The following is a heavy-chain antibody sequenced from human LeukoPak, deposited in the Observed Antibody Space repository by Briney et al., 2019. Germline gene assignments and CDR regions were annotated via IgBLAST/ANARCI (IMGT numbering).Heavy chain of an antibody. J-gene: IGHJ4*02. CDR2: ISESGRST. V-gene: IGHV3-23*01. Sequence: PGGSLRLSCAASGFTFSNYAMNWVRQAPGKGLEWVSSISESGRSTYYADSVKGQFTISRDNSKNTLFLQMNSLRAEDTAVYYCAKSTSFYLDSWGQGTLVTVSS. CDR3: AKSTSFYLDS. CDR1: GFTFSNYA.